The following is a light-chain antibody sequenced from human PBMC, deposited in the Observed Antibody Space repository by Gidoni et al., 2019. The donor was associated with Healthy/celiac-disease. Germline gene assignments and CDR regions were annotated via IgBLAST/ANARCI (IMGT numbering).Light chain of an antibody. CDR2: HAS. CDR1: QSISSW. CDR3: QQYNVWT. J-gene: IGKJ1*01. Sequence: DIQMTQSPSTLSASVGDRVTITCRASQSISSWLAWYQQKPGKAPKLLIYHASSLESGVPSRFSGSGSGTEFTLTISSLQPDDFATYYCQQYNVWTFGQGTKVEIK. V-gene: IGKV1-5*01.